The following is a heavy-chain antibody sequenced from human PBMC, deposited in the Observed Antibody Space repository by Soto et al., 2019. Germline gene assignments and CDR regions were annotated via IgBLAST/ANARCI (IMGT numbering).Heavy chain of an antibody. CDR1: GYSFTSYW. CDR3: ARHGGRAAAGSNFDY. D-gene: IGHD6-13*01. J-gene: IGHJ4*02. Sequence: GESLKISCKGSGYSFTSYWIGWVRQMPGKGLEWMGIIYPGDSDTRYSPSFQGQVTISADKFISTAYLQWSSLKASDTAMYYCARHGGRAAAGSNFDYWGQGTLVTVSS. V-gene: IGHV5-51*01. CDR2: IYPGDSDT.